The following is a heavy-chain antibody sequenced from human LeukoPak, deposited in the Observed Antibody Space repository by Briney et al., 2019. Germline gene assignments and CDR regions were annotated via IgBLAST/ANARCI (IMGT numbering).Heavy chain of an antibody. D-gene: IGHD3-16*02. V-gene: IGHV3-30*18. CDR1: GFTFSSYG. CDR2: ILYDGSNK. Sequence: PGRSLRLSCAAPGFTFSSYGMHWVRQAPGKGLEWVAVILYDGSNKYYADSVKGRFTISRDNSKNTLYLQMNSLRAEDTAVYYCAKSFLTFGGVIERWFDPWGQGTLVTASS. J-gene: IGHJ5*02. CDR3: AKSFLTFGGVIERWFDP.